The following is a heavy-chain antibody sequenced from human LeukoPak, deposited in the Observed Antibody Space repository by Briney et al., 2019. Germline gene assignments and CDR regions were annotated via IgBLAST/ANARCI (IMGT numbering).Heavy chain of an antibody. CDR1: GFTFSSYG. J-gene: IGHJ3*01. CDR3: ARGLFLSGYLDAFDL. CDR2: IRYDGSNK. V-gene: IGHV3-30*02. D-gene: IGHD3-22*01. Sequence: PWGSLRLSCAASGFTFSSYGMHWVRQAPGKGLEWVAFIRYDGSNKYYADSVKGRFTISRDNSKNTLYVQMNSLRVEDTAVYYCARGLFLSGYLDAFDLWGQGTVVTVSS.